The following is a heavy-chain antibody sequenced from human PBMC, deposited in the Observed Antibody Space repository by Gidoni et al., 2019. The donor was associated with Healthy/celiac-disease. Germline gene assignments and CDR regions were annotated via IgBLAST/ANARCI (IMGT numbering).Heavy chain of an antibody. J-gene: IGHJ4*02. Sequence: EVQLVESGGGLVQPGGSLRLSCAASGFTFSSYWMSWVRQAPGKGLEWVANIKQDGSEKYYVDSVKGRFTISRDNAKNSLYLQMNSLRAEDTAVYYCARYSPMADFWSGFFDYWGQGTLVTVSS. V-gene: IGHV3-7*01. CDR3: ARYSPMADFWSGFFDY. CDR1: GFTFSSYW. CDR2: IKQDGSEK. D-gene: IGHD3-3*01.